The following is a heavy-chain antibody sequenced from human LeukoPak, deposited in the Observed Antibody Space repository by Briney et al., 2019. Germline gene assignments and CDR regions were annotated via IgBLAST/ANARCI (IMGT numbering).Heavy chain of an antibody. CDR1: GGSMSSYY. CDR3: ARDRRRELLHAFDI. D-gene: IGHD1-26*01. CDR2: IDYSGST. Sequence: SETLSLTCTVSGGSMSSYYWSWIRQPPGKGLEWIGYIDYSGSTNYNPSLKSRVTISVDTSKDQFSLKLSSVTAADTAVYYCARDRRRELLHAFDIWGQGTMVTVSS. V-gene: IGHV4-59*01. J-gene: IGHJ3*02.